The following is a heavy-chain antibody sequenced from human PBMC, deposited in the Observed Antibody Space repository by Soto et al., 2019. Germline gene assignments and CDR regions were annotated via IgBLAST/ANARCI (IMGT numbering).Heavy chain of an antibody. V-gene: IGHV4-59*01. Sequence: PSETLSLTCPVSGGSISSYYWSWIRQPPGKGLEWIGYIYYSGSTNYNPSLKSRVTISVDTSKNQFSLKLSSVTAADTAVYYCAREGDGYNVGLDYWGQGTLVTVSS. J-gene: IGHJ4*02. CDR1: GGSISSYY. D-gene: IGHD5-12*01. CDR2: IYYSGST. CDR3: AREGDGYNVGLDY.